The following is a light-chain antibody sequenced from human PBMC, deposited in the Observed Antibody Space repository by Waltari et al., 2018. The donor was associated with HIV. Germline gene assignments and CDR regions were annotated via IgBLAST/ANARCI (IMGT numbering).Light chain of an antibody. CDR3: SSYAGNNNYV. J-gene: IGLJ1*01. CDR2: EVN. Sequence: QPALTQPPSASGSPGQSVTISCTGTSRDIGTYQSVPWYQQHPGRAPNLLIFEVNKRPSGVPDRFSGSKSANTASLTVSGLQLADEADYYCSSYAGNNNYVFGTGTRVTVL. CDR1: SRDIGTYQS. V-gene: IGLV2-8*01.